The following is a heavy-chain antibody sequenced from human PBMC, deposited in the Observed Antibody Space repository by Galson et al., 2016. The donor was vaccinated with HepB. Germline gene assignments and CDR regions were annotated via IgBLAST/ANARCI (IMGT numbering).Heavy chain of an antibody. J-gene: IGHJ4*02. D-gene: IGHD1-26*01. CDR1: GFTFRSYA. CDR3: AREVYSGALDY. V-gene: IGHV3-23*01. Sequence: SLRLSCAASGFTFRSYAMSWVRQAPGKGPEWVSAISVSGNNTYYADSVKGRFTISRDNSRNTLYLQMSSLRAEDTAVYYCAREVYSGALDYWGQGTLVTVSS. CDR2: ISVSGNNT.